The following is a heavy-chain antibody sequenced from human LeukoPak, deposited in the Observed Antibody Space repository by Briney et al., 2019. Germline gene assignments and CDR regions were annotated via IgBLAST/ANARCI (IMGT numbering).Heavy chain of an antibody. Sequence: GGSLRLSCAASGFSITKYSMNWVRQAPGKGLEWVSSISSYSAHIYYADSVKGRFTISRDNAKNSLFLQMNSLRAEETAVYYCAGGSSTPSYDFDYWGQGTVATVSS. CDR3: AGGSSTPSYDFDY. V-gene: IGHV3-21*01. J-gene: IGHJ4*02. CDR1: GFSITKYS. CDR2: ISSYSAHI. D-gene: IGHD6-13*01.